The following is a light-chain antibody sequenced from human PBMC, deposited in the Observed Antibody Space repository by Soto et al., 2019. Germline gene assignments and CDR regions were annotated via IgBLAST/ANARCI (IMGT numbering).Light chain of an antibody. CDR2: AAS. CDR1: QDTGND. Sequence: AIQMTQSPSSLAGSVGDRLTITCRASQDTGNDLGWYQQKPGKAPKLLIYAASSLQSGVSSRFSGSGSGTESTLTISSLQPEDFATYYCLQVFNFPRAFGQGTKVDIK. V-gene: IGKV1-6*02. J-gene: IGKJ1*01. CDR3: LQVFNFPRA.